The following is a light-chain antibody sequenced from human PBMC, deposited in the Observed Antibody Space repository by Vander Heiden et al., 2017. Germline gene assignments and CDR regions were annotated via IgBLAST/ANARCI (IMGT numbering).Light chain of an antibody. Sequence: IQTTQSPSSLSASVGERVTITCGASQNIYTYLNWYQQKLGKAPKLLIYAASNLQNGVPSRFSGSGSGTDFTLTISSLQPEDFATYYCQQSYSTPYTFGQGTKVEIK. CDR1: QNIYTY. J-gene: IGKJ2*01. V-gene: IGKV1-39*01. CDR2: AAS. CDR3: QQSYSTPYT.